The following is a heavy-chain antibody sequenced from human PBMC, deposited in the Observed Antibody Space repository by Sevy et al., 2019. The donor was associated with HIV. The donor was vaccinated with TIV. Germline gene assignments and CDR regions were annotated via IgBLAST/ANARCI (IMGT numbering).Heavy chain of an antibody. CDR1: RLTFSSSS. J-gene: IGHJ6*02. Sequence: GGSLRLSCAASRLTFSSSSVNWVRQAPGKGLEWVSYISSSSTTIYYADSVKGRFTISRDNAKNSLYLQMNSLRDEDTAVYYCARGFMGADYYYGMDVWGQETTVTVSS. CDR3: ARGFMGADYYYGMDV. CDR2: ISSSSTTI. D-gene: IGHD3-3*01. V-gene: IGHV3-48*02.